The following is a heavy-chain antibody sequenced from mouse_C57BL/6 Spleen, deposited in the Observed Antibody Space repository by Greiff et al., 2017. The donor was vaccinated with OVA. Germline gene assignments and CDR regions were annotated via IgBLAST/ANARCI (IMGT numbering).Heavy chain of an antibody. CDR1: GYTFTDYN. J-gene: IGHJ2*01. CDR3: ARGNGNYVEDLDY. CDR2: INPNNGGP. Sequence: VQLQQSGPELVKPGASVKISCKASGYTFTDYNMDWVKQSPGKSLEWIGDINPNNGGPNYNQKFKGKATLTVDKSSSTAYLELRSLTSEDTAVXDCARGNGNYVEDLDYWGKGTTLTVSS. D-gene: IGHD2-1*01. V-gene: IGHV1-18*01.